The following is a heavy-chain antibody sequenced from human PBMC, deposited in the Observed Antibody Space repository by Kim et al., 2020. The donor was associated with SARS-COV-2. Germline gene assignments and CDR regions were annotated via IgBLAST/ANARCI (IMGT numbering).Heavy chain of an antibody. J-gene: IGHJ6*02. V-gene: IGHV4-59*13. Sequence: SETLSLTCTVSGGSISSYSWSWIRQPPGKGLEWIGYIYYSGSTNYNPSLKSRVTISVDTSKNQFSLKLSSVTAADTAVYYCARGSGKPGYSSGWNYYYYGMDVWGQGTTVTVSS. CDR3: ARGSGKPGYSSGWNYYYYGMDV. CDR1: GGSISSYS. D-gene: IGHD6-19*01. CDR2: IYYSGST.